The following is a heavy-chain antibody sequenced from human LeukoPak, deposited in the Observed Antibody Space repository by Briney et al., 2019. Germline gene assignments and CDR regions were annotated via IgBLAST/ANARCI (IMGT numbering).Heavy chain of an antibody. V-gene: IGHV4-39*07. J-gene: IGHJ6*03. Sequence: SETLSLTCTFSGAPINSRLYYWVWIRQPPGKGLQWMGGIYYSGDTYYNPSLKSRLTVSLDTSQNQFSLNLTSVTAADTAVYYCARDDFSLVGMDLWGKGTTVTVSS. CDR3: ARDDFSLVGMDL. CDR2: IYYSGDT. D-gene: IGHD3-3*01. CDR1: GAPINSRLYY.